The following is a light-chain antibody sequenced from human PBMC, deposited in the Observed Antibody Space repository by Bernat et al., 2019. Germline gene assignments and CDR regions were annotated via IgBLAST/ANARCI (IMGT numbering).Light chain of an antibody. CDR1: RLGDKY. V-gene: IGLV3-1*01. J-gene: IGLJ3*02. CDR3: QAWDNKIWV. CDR2: RDT. Sequence: SYELTQPPSVSVSPGQTASITCSGDRLGDKYACWYQQKPGQSPVLVIYRDTKRPSGIPKRFSGSKSGNTATLTISGTQAMDEADYFCQAWDNKIWVFGGGTKVTVL.